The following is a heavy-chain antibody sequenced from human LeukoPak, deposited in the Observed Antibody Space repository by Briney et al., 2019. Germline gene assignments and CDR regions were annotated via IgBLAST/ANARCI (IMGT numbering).Heavy chain of an antibody. CDR3: ARDGTAAGLYFDL. V-gene: IGHV3-7*01. CDR2: IKQDGGEK. D-gene: IGHD6-13*01. Sequence: GGSLRLSCAVSGFTFSSYWMNWVRQAPGKGLEWVASIKQDGGEKSYVDSVKGRFTISRDNAKNSLYLQMCSLRAEDTAVYYCARDGTAAGLYFDLWGQGTLVTVSS. CDR1: GFTFSSYW. J-gene: IGHJ4*01.